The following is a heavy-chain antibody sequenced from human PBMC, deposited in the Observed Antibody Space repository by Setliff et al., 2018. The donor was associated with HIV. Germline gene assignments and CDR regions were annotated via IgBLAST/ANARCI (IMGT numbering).Heavy chain of an antibody. Sequence: LSLTCTVSGGSASNSRYYWAWIRQPPGKGLEYIGSIHYNEKTYYNPSLKSRVTISIDTSKNQFSLNLTSVTAADTAVYYCASRVYYYDSNNFLREEGFDPWGQGTRVTVSS. CDR1: GGSASNSRYY. CDR3: ASRVYYYDSNNFLREEGFDP. V-gene: IGHV4-39*01. D-gene: IGHD3-22*01. J-gene: IGHJ5*02. CDR2: IHYNEKT.